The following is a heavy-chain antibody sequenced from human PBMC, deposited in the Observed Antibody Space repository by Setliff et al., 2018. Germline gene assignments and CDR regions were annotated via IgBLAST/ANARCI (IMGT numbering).Heavy chain of an antibody. D-gene: IGHD3-16*01. J-gene: IGHJ4*02. V-gene: IGHV4-38-2*01. Sequence: PSETLSLTCGVSNYSISSGYYWAWIRQPPGRGLEWIGSIYHTGRTNYNPSLKTRVTISVDTSKNQFSLRLTSVTAADTADYYCARRPPYWGFDYWGRGTLV. CDR1: NYSISSGYY. CDR2: IYHTGRT. CDR3: ARRPPYWGFDY.